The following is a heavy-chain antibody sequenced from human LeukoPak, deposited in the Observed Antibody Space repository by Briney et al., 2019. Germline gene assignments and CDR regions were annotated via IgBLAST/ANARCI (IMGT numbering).Heavy chain of an antibody. D-gene: IGHD3-9*01. Sequence: SVKVSCKASGGTFSSYAISWVRQAPGQGLEWMGGIIPIFGTANYAQKFQGRVTINTDESTSTAYMELSSLRSEDTAVYYCATRYYDILTGYNPDYYYYYMDVWGKGTTVTVSS. J-gene: IGHJ6*03. CDR2: IIPIFGTA. V-gene: IGHV1-69*05. CDR1: GGTFSSYA. CDR3: ATRYYDILTGYNPDYYYYYMDV.